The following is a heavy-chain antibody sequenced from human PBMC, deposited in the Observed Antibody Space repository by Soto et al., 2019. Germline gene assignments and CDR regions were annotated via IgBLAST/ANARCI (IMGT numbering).Heavy chain of an antibody. CDR1: GGSISSTDHY. D-gene: IGHD2-15*01. CDR3: ARLVFHCLRGSCDDYSFYGLDV. CDR2: IYFAGST. V-gene: IGHV4-39*01. Sequence: SETLSLTCTVSGGSISSTDHYWGWVRQPQGKGLEWLGSIYFAGSTFHNPALKSRATISVDTSRNQFSLRLTTVTASDTAVYYCARLVFHCLRGSCDDYSFYGLDVWGQGTTVTVSS. J-gene: IGHJ6*02.